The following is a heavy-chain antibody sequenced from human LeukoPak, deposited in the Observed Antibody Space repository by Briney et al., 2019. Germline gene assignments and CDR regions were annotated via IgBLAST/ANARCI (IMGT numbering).Heavy chain of an antibody. CDR2: ISYDGSNK. J-gene: IGHJ6*02. D-gene: IGHD3-3*01. CDR3: ARDFTERITIFGVVISDYYYYGMDV. V-gene: IGHV3-30*04. CDR1: GFTFSSYA. Sequence: GGSLRLSCAASGFTFSSYAMHWVRQAPGKGLEWVAVISYDGSNKYYADSVKGRFTISRDNSKNTLYLQMNSLRAEDTAVYYCARDFTERITIFGVVISDYYYYGMDVWGQGTTVTVSS.